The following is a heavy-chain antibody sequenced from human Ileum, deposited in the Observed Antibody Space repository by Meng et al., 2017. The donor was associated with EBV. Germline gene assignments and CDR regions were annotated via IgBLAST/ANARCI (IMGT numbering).Heavy chain of an antibody. Sequence: QAQLVQSGGEVKKPGXSVKVSCKASGYTFTNYGITWVRQAPGQGLEWMGWISAYTDNTNYAQPLQGRLTMTTDTSTSTAYMELRSLRSDDTAVYYFARVHIILPSCAYWGQGTLVNVSS. V-gene: IGHV1-18*01. CDR3: ARVHIILPSCAY. J-gene: IGHJ4*02. CDR2: ISAYTDNT. CDR1: GYTFTNYG. D-gene: IGHD3-3*01.